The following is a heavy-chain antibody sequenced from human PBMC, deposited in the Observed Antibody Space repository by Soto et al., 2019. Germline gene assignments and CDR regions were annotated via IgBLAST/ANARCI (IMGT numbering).Heavy chain of an antibody. CDR2: ISYDGSNK. V-gene: IGHV3-30-3*01. CDR1: GFTFSSYA. Sequence: PGGSLRLSCAASGFTFSSYAMHWVRQAPGKGLEWVAVISYDGSNKYYADSVKGRFTISRDNSENTLYLQMNSLRAEDTAVYYCARPFYGDPYYYYYGMDVWGQGTTVT. J-gene: IGHJ6*02. D-gene: IGHD4-17*01. CDR3: ARPFYGDPYYYYYGMDV.